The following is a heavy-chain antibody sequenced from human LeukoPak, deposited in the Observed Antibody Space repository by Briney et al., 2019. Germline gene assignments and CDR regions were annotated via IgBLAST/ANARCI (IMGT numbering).Heavy chain of an antibody. CDR1: GGSFSGYY. D-gene: IGHD2-15*01. J-gene: IGHJ4*02. CDR2: INHSGST. Sequence: SQTLSLTCAVYGGSFSGYYWSWIRQPPGKWLDWIGEINHSGSTNYNPSLKSRVLILVDTSTKQSSLNLSSVPAADTAVYYCARGSFNYFDYWGQGILVTASS. CDR3: ARGSFNYFDY. V-gene: IGHV4-34*01.